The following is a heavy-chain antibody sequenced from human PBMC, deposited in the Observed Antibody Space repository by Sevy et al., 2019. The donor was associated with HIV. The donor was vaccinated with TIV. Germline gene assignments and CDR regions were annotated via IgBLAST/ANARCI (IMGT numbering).Heavy chain of an antibody. CDR2: IIPGFSST. V-gene: IGHV1-69*13. J-gene: IGHJ4*02. Sequence: ASVKVSCKASGGSLNTHAISWVRQAPGQGLEWMGEIIPGFSSTRYAERFQDRVTLTAAEFTSTVYMELTSLKSTDTAVYYCARGRNGNYLLYYLDYWGQGTLATVSS. CDR1: GGSLNTHA. D-gene: IGHD1-7*01. CDR3: ARGRNGNYLLYYLDY.